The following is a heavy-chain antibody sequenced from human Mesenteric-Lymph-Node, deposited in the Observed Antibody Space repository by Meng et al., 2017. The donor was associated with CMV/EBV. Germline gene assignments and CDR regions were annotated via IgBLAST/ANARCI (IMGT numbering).Heavy chain of an antibody. D-gene: IGHD3-3*01. CDR3: AREGITIFGVVSYGMDV. Sequence: GGSLRLSCAASGFTFSDSYMSWIRQAPGKGLEWISYISRAGSDIYYADSVKGRFTISRDNAKNSLYLQMNSLRAEDTAVYFCAREGITIFGVVSYGMDVWGQGTTVTVSS. CDR2: ISRAGSDI. CDR1: GFTFSDSY. J-gene: IGHJ6*02. V-gene: IGHV3-11*04.